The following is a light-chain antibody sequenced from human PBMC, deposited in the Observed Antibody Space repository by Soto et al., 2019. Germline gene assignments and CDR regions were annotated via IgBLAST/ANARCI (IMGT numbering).Light chain of an antibody. Sequence: DIQLTQSPSTLSAAVGDSFTITCRASQNIRNLLAWYQQKPGKAPKPLIYDASTLKTGVPSRFSGSGSGSEFNFTITGLQPDDFATYFCQQYNTYATFGQ. V-gene: IGKV1-5*01. CDR1: QNIRNL. CDR3: QQYNTYAT. J-gene: IGKJ5*01. CDR2: DAS.